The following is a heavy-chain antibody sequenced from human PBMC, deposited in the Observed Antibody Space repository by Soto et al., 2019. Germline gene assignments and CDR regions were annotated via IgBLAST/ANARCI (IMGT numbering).Heavy chain of an antibody. Sequence: EVQLVESGGGLVQPGRSLRLSCAASGFMFDDYAMHWVRQAPGKGLEWVSGISWNSGGIGYVDSVKGRFTISRDNAKNSLYLQMNSLRAEDTALYYCAKDIGPKRWGAFDIWGQGTMVTVSS. V-gene: IGHV3-9*01. CDR1: GFMFDDYA. J-gene: IGHJ3*02. CDR3: AKDIGPKRWGAFDI. CDR2: ISWNSGGI. D-gene: IGHD3-10*01.